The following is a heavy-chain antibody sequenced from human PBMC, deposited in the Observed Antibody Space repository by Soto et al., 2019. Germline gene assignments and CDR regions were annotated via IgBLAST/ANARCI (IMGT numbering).Heavy chain of an antibody. J-gene: IGHJ2*01. CDR3: ARAPSWWYFDL. CDR2: INAGNGNT. CDR1: GYTFTSYA. V-gene: IGHV1-3*05. Sequence: QVQLVQSGAEEKKPGASVKVSCKASGYTFTSYAMHWVRQAPGQRLEWMGWINAGNGNTKYSQKFQGRVTITRDKSASTAYMELRSLRSEDTAVYYCARAPSWWYFDLWGRGTLVTVSS.